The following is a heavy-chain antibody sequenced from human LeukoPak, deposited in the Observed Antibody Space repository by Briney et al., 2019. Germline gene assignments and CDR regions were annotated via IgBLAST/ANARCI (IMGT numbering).Heavy chain of an antibody. Sequence: GGSLRLSCAASGFTFSNYSMNWVRQAPGKGLEWVANIKQDGSEKYYVDSVKGRFAISRDNAKNSVYLQMNSLRAEDTAVYYCAREQTGTDIWGQGTMVTVSS. CDR2: IKQDGSEK. CDR1: GFTFSNYS. D-gene: IGHD1-1*01. V-gene: IGHV3-7*01. CDR3: AREQTGTDI. J-gene: IGHJ3*02.